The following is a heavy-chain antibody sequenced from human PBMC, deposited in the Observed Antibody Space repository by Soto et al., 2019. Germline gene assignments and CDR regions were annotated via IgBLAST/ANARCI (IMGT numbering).Heavy chain of an antibody. D-gene: IGHD3-10*01. CDR2: IYYNGTT. J-gene: IGHJ6*02. V-gene: IGHV4-61*01. CDR3: AAAVVGFYDSRRDNYFYGMDV. CDR1: GASVTSGTYY. Sequence: VQLLESGPGLAKPSETFSLTCSVSGASVTSGTYYRNWVRRPPGKGLGWIGYIYYNGTTDYIPSLKGRVTLAMDTSKNQFSLRLASVTAADTAVYYCAAAVVGFYDSRRDNYFYGMDVWGPGTTVTVS.